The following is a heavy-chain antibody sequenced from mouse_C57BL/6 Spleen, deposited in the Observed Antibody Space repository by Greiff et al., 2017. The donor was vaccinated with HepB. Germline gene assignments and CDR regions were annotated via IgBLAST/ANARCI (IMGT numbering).Heavy chain of an antibody. D-gene: IGHD1-1*01. CDR3: ARKKTVVATGDY. V-gene: IGHV1-64*01. J-gene: IGHJ4*01. Sequence: QVQLQQPGAELVKPGASVKLSCKASGYTSTSYWMHWVKQRPGQGLEWIGMIHPNSGSTNYNEKFKSKATLTVDKSSSTAYMQLSSLTSEDSAVYYCARKKTVVATGDYWGQGTSVTVSS. CDR1: GYTSTSYW. CDR2: IHPNSGST.